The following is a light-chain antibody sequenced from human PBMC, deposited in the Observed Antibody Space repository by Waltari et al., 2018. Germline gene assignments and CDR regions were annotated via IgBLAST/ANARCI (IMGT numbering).Light chain of an antibody. CDR2: TNK. CDR3: ATWEDSLNGWV. Sequence: QSVVIQSPSASGTPGQRVTISCSGSSSNIGGNDVSWYQQFPGTAPKLLIYTNKQRPSGVPDRFSGSKSGTSASLVISGLQSEDEADYYCATWEDSLNGWVFGGGTKLTVL. J-gene: IGLJ3*02. V-gene: IGLV1-44*01. CDR1: SSNIGGND.